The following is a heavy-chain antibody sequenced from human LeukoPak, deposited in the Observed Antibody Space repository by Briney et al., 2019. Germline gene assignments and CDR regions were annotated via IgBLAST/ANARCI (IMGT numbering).Heavy chain of an antibody. CDR1: GFTFSSYW. CDR3: ARDGGTAVAGSWDFDY. D-gene: IGHD6-19*01. J-gene: IGHJ4*02. V-gene: IGHV3-74*01. CDR2: INSDGSST. Sequence: GGSLRLSCAASGFTFSSYWMHWVRQAPGKGLVWVSRINSDGSSTSYADSVKGRFTISRDNAKNTLYLQMNSLRAEDTAVYYCARDGGTAVAGSWDFDYWGQGTLVTVSS.